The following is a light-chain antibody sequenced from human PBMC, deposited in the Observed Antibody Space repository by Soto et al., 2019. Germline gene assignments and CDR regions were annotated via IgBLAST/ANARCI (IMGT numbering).Light chain of an antibody. V-gene: IGKV3-15*01. J-gene: IGKJ2*01. CDR1: QSVSSN. CDR3: QQYNNWPPGYI. Sequence: EIVMTQCPATLSVSPGERATLSCRASQSVSSNLAWYQQKPGQAPRLLIYGASTRATGIPARFSGSGSGTEFTLTISSLQSEDFAVYYCQQYNNWPPGYIFGQGTKLEIK. CDR2: GAS.